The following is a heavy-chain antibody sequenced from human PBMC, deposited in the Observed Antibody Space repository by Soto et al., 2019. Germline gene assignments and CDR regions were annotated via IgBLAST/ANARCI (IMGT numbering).Heavy chain of an antibody. CDR1: GGSFSSYA. CDR2: IITIFGTA. J-gene: IGHJ6*02. CDR3: RRVSLSYGDYLNPGRYYYYAMDV. Sequence: QVQLVPSGAEVKKPGSSVTVSCKASGGSFSSYAISWVRQAPGQGLEWMGGIITIFGTANYAREFQGRVTITADECPNTTYMELSSLRSEDKAVYYCRRVSLSYGDYLNPGRYYYYAMDVWGQGTTVTVSS. D-gene: IGHD4-17*01. V-gene: IGHV1-69*01.